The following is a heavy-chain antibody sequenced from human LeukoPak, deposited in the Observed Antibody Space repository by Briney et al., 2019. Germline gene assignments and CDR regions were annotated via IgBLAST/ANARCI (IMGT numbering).Heavy chain of an antibody. CDR2: ISGSGGST. V-gene: IGHV3-23*01. CDR3: AKDWFGELSPFDY. J-gene: IGHJ4*02. D-gene: IGHD3-10*01. Sequence: SAISGSGGSTYYADSVKGRFTISRDNSKNTLYLQMNSLRAEDTAVYYCAKDWFGELSPFDYWGQGTLVTVSS.